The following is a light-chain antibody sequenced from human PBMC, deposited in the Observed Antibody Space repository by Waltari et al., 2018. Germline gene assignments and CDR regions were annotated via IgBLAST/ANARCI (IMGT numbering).Light chain of an antibody. J-gene: IGKJ1*01. V-gene: IGKV3-20*01. CDR3: QKYDSLPAT. Sequence: EIVLTQSPGSLSLSPGERATLSCRASQSVSKYLAWYQQKPGQAPKLLIYHAASRATGIPDRFSGSGLGTDFSLTISRLEPEDFAVYYCQKYDSLPATFGQGTKVEIK. CDR1: QSVSKY. CDR2: HAA.